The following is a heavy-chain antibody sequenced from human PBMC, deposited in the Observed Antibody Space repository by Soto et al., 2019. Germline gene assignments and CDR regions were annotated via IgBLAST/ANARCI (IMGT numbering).Heavy chain of an antibody. V-gene: IGHV4-4*02. J-gene: IGHJ4*02. CDR1: GGSISSSNW. Sequence: SETLSLTCAVSGGSISSSNWWSWVRQPPGKGLEWIGEIYHSGITSYSPSLKSRVTISVDTSRNQFSLNLSSVTAADPAVYYCARVVAAVSWVFDYWGQGTVVTVSS. CDR3: ARVVAAVSWVFDY. D-gene: IGHD6-13*01. CDR2: IYHSGIT.